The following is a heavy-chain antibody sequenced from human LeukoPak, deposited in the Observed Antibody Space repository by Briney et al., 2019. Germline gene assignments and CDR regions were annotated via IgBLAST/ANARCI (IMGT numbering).Heavy chain of an antibody. CDR2: IFTTGST. Sequence: PSETLSLTCTVSGGSISSFYWSWIRQPAGKGLEWIGRIFTTGSTNYNPSLKSRVTMSVDTSKNQFSLKLTSVTAADTAVYYCARDRRGSVTYYSDYWGQGTLVTVSS. J-gene: IGHJ4*02. CDR3: ARDRRGSVTYYSDY. CDR1: GGSISSFY. D-gene: IGHD3-10*01. V-gene: IGHV4-4*07.